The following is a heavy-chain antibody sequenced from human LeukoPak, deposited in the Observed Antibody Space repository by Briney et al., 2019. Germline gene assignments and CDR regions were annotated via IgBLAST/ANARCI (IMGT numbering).Heavy chain of an antibody. J-gene: IGHJ4*02. D-gene: IGHD4-17*01. CDR3: AKEPDYGDYFDY. Sequence: GGSLRLSCAASGFTFSSYAMNWVRQAPGKGLEWVSAIGGSGGSTYYADSVKGRFTISRDNSKNTLYLQMNSLRAEDTAVYYCAKEPDYGDYFDYWGQGTLVTVSS. CDR2: IGGSGGST. CDR1: GFTFSSYA. V-gene: IGHV3-23*01.